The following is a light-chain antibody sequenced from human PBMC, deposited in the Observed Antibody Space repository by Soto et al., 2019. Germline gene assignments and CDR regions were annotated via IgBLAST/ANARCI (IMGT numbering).Light chain of an antibody. V-gene: IGKV1-5*03. CDR1: QSINIW. J-gene: IGKJ1*01. CDR2: LAS. CDR3: QHYNSYSEA. Sequence: IRVYKSASTLSAKIGDRVTITGRASQSINIWLAWYQQKPGRAPKLLIYLASTLASGVPSRFSGSGSGTEFTLTTSSLQPDDFAPYYCQHYNSYSEAFGQGTKVDIK.